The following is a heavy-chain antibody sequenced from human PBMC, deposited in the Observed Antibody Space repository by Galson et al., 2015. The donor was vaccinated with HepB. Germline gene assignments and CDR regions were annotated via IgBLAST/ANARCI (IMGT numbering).Heavy chain of an antibody. D-gene: IGHD3-16*01. V-gene: IGHV3-48*03. CDR1: RFTLSNYE. J-gene: IGHJ3*02. CDR2: ISSSVSAI. Sequence: SLRLSCAASRFTLSNYEMNWVRQAPGKGLEWVSYISSSVSAIYYADSVKGRFTISRDNAKNSLYLQMNSLRAEDTAVYYCARESVLGDEDAFDIWGQGTMVTVAS. CDR3: ARESVLGDEDAFDI.